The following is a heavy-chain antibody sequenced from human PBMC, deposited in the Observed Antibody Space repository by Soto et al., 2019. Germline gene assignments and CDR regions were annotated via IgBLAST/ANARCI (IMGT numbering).Heavy chain of an antibody. J-gene: IGHJ4*02. CDR2: IGDSGDYT. CDR1: GFTFSTYA. D-gene: IGHD2-2*01. CDR3: AKERTTRARKLDY. V-gene: IGHV3-23*01. Sequence: EVQLLESGGGLVLPGGSLRLSCAASGFTFSTYAMNWVRQYPGKGLGWVSCIGDSGDYTNYADSVKGRFTISSDNAKNTLSLQMNSLRAEDTAVYYCAKERTTRARKLDYWGQGTLVTVAS.